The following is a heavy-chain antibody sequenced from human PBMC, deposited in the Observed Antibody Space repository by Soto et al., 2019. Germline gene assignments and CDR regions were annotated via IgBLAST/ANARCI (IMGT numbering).Heavy chain of an antibody. CDR3: ARDPNVGTDETIPSYGMDV. J-gene: IGHJ6*02. Sequence: AWETLSLTCTVSGGSISSGDYYWSWIRQPPGKGLEWIGYIYYSGSTYYNPSLKSRVTISVDTSKNQFSLKLSSVTAADTAVYYCARDPNVGTDETIPSYGMDVWGQGTTVTV. CDR1: GGSISSGDYY. D-gene: IGHD1-26*01. CDR2: IYYSGST. V-gene: IGHV4-30-4*01.